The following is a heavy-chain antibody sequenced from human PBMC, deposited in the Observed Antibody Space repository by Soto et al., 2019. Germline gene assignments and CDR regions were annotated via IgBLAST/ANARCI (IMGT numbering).Heavy chain of an antibody. Sequence: EVQLVESGGGLVQPGGSLRLSCAASGFTFSSYWMHWVRQAPGEGLVWVLRVNSDGSSTRYADSVKGRFTISRDNAKNTLYLQMNSLRAEDTAVYYCARGGSRSSSPTSGGMDVWGQGSTVTVSS. CDR2: VNSDGSST. CDR1: GFTFSSYW. D-gene: IGHD6-6*01. V-gene: IGHV3-74*01. CDR3: ARGGSRSSSPTSGGMDV. J-gene: IGHJ6*02.